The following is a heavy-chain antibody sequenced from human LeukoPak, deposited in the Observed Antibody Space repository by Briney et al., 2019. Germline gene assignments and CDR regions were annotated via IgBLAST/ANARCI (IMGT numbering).Heavy chain of an antibody. CDR2: INPNSGGT. D-gene: IGHD3-10*01. Sequence: GASVKVSCKASGYTFTGYYMHWVRQAPGQGLEWMGWINPNSGGTNYAQKFQGRVTMTRDTSISTAYMELSRLRSDDTAVYYCARAIKYYYGSGSYQFDYWGQGTLVTVSS. J-gene: IGHJ4*02. V-gene: IGHV1-2*02. CDR1: GYTFTGYY. CDR3: ARAIKYYYGSGSYQFDY.